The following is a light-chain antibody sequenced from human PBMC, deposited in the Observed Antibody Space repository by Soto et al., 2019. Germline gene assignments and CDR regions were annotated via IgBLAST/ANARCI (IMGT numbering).Light chain of an antibody. CDR1: SSDVGAYNF. CDR3: KSYAGSNTYV. J-gene: IGLJ1*01. V-gene: IGLV2-8*01. Sequence: QSALTQPPSASGSPGQSVTISCTGTSSDVGAYNFVSWFQQHPGKAPKLMIYDVSERPSGVPDRFSGSKSDNTASLTVYGLQAEDEGDYFCKSYAGSNTYVFGSGTKLTVL. CDR2: DVS.